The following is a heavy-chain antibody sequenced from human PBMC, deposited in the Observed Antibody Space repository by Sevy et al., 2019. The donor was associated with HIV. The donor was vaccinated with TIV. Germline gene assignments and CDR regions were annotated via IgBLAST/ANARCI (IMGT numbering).Heavy chain of an antibody. V-gene: IGHV1-69*13. CDR1: GGTFSSYA. CDR3: ARGTYYYGSGSSYYFDY. CDR2: LIPIFGTA. Sequence: ASVKVSCKASGGTFSSYAISWVRQAPGQGLEWMGGLIPIFGTANYAQMCQGRVTITADESTSTAYMELSSLRSEDTAVYYCARGTYYYGSGSSYYFDYWGQGTLVTVSS. J-gene: IGHJ4*02. D-gene: IGHD3-10*01.